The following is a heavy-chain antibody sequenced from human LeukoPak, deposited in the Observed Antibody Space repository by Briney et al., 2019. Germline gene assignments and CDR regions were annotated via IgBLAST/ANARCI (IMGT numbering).Heavy chain of an antibody. D-gene: IGHD5-12*01. V-gene: IGHV1-8*03. Sequence: ASVKLSCKASGSGFTINDINWVRHATGQGLELMGWMNPNSSRTGYAQKFQGRVTITRNTSISTAYMELSGLRSEDTAVYYCARGRATGYPYYFEYWGQGTLVTVSS. J-gene: IGHJ4*02. CDR2: MNPNSSRT. CDR3: ARGRATGYPYYFEY. CDR1: GSGFTIND.